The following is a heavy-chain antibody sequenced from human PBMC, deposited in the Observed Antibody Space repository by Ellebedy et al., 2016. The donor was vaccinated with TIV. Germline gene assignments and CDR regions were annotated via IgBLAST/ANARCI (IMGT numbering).Heavy chain of an antibody. CDR2: INPKSGGT. J-gene: IGHJ3*02. D-gene: IGHD2-21*01. CDR1: GYTFTGTDYY. V-gene: IGHV1-2*02. CDR3: ARGFVWFSYAFDI. Sequence: ASVKVSXXASGYTFTGTDYYMHWVRPAPGQGLEWMGWINPKSGGTNYARKFQGRVTMTRDTSISTAYMELSRLRSDDTAVFYCARGFVWFSYAFDIWGQGTVVTVS.